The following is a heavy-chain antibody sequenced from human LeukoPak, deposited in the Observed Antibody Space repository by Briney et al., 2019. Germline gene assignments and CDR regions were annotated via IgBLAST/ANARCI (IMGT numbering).Heavy chain of an antibody. CDR1: GYTFSMYE. J-gene: IGHJ3*02. CDR2: MNPDGGDT. V-gene: IGHV1-8*01. CDR3: ARPRSSWYSDSFDI. Sequence: ASVKVSCTASGYTFSMYEVNWVRQAPGHGLELMGWMNPDGGDTVYTQKFLDRVTMTRNTSTSTAYMELRDLRSEDTAIYYCARPRSSWYSDSFDIWGQGTVVTVSS. D-gene: IGHD6-13*01.